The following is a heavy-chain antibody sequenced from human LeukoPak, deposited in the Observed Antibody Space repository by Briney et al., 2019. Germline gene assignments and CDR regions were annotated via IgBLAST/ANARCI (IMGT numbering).Heavy chain of an antibody. CDR3: STDGGLLGFGELLPFDY. V-gene: IGHV3-15*01. CDR1: GFTFSSYS. Sequence: GGSLRLSCAASGFTFSSYSMNWVRQAPGKGLEWVGRIKSKTDGGTKDYAAPVKGRFTISKDDSKNTLYLQMNSLKTEETAVYYCSTDGGLLGFGELLPFDYWGQGTLVTVSS. J-gene: IGHJ4*02. D-gene: IGHD3-10*01. CDR2: IKSKTDGGTK.